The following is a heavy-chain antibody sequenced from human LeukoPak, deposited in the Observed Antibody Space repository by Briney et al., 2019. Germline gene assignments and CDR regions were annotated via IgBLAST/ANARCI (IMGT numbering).Heavy chain of an antibody. CDR2: ISSSSSAI. CDR3: ARDLCSSTICYTNYYYYGMDV. D-gene: IGHD2-2*02. Sequence: GGSLRLSCAASGFTFSSYSMNWVRQAPGKGLEWVSYISSSSSAISYADSVKGRFTISRDNAKNSLYLQMNSLRDEDTAVYYCARDLCSSTICYTNYYYYGMDVWGQGTTVTVSS. CDR1: GFTFSSYS. V-gene: IGHV3-48*02. J-gene: IGHJ6*02.